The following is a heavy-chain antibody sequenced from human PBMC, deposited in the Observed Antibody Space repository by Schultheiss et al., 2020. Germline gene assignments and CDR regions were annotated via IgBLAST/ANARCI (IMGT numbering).Heavy chain of an antibody. CDR1: GGSFSGYY. V-gene: IGHV4-34*01. J-gene: IGHJ4*02. D-gene: IGHD3-22*01. Sequence: TLSLTCAVYGGSFSGYYWSWIRQPPGKGLEWIGEINHSGSTNYNPSLKSRVTISVDTSKNQFSLKLSSVTAADTAVYYCARDDSSGYYPFPFDYWGQGTLVTVSS. CDR3: ARDDSSGYYPFPFDY. CDR2: INHSGST.